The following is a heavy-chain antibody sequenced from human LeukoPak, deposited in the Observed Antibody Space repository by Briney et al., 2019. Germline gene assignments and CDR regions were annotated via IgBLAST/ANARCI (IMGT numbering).Heavy chain of an antibody. CDR1: GYTLTELS. CDR2: FDPEDGET. Sequence: AASVKVSCKVSGYTLTELSMHWVRQAPGKGLEWMGGFDPEDGETIYAQKFQGRVTITADKSTSTAYMELSSLRSEDTAVYYCASSGTVVTPGAFDIWGQGTMVTVSS. J-gene: IGHJ3*02. V-gene: IGHV1-24*01. CDR3: ASSGTVVTPGAFDI. D-gene: IGHD4-23*01.